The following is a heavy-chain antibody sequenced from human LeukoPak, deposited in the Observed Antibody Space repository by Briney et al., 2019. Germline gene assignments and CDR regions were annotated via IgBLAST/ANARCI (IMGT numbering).Heavy chain of an antibody. CDR3: ARGDYGDYHFDS. CDR2: IIPIFATA. CDR1: GGTFNNYA. Sequence: SVKVSCKASGGTFNNYAISWVRQATGQGLEWVGRIIPIFATADYAQKFQGRVAITADKSTTIVYMELSSLRFEDTAVYYCARGDYGDYHFDSWGQGTLVTVSS. J-gene: IGHJ4*02. D-gene: IGHD4-17*01. V-gene: IGHV1-69*06.